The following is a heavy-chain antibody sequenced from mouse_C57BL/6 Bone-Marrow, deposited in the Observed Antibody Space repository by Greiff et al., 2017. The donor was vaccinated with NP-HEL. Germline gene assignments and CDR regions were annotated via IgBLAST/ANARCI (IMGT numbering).Heavy chain of an antibody. Sequence: EVQLQQSGTVLAKPGASVKMSCKTSGYTFTSYWMHWVKQRPGQGLEWIGAIYPGNSDTSYNQKFKGKAKLTAVTSASTAYMELSSLTNEDSAVYYCTRSDDGYSHWYFDVWGTGTTVTVSS. CDR2: IYPGNSDT. V-gene: IGHV1-5*01. CDR1: GYTFTSYW. D-gene: IGHD2-3*01. CDR3: TRSDDGYSHWYFDV. J-gene: IGHJ1*03.